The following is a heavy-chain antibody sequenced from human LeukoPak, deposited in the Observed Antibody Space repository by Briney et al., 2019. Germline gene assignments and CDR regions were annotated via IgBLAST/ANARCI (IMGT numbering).Heavy chain of an antibody. J-gene: IGHJ4*02. Sequence: PGESLRISCQCSGYSFTSYWISWVRQMPGKGLEWMGRIDPSDSYTNYSPSFQGHVTISADKSISTAYLQWSSLKASDTAMYYCARRGFLYYYDSSGYYPYWGQGTLVTVSS. D-gene: IGHD3-22*01. CDR1: GYSFTSYW. V-gene: IGHV5-10-1*01. CDR3: ARRGFLYYYDSSGYYPY. CDR2: IDPSDSYT.